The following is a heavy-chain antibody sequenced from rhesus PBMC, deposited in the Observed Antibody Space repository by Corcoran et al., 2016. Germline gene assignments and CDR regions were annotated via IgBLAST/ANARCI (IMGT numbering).Heavy chain of an antibody. CDR3: ARRRLDIDY. CDR2: IYGSGSST. Sequence: QLQLQESGPGLVKPSETLSVTCAVSGGSISSSYWSWIRQAPGKALEWIGYIYGSGSSTNYNTSLKSRVTLSVDTSKNQLSLKLSSVTTADTAVYYCARRRLDIDYWGQGVLVTVSS. D-gene: IGHD5-24*01. J-gene: IGHJ4*01. V-gene: IGHV4-169*01. CDR1: GGSISSSY.